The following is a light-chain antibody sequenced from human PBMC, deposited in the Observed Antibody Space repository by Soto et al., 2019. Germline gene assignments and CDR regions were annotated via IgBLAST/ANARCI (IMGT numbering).Light chain of an antibody. CDR1: SSDVGGYNY. Sequence: QSVLTQPASVSGSPGQSITISCIGTSSDVGGYNYVSWYQQHPGKAPKLMIYEVSNRPSGVSNRFSGSKSGNTASLTISGLQAEDEADYYCSSYTSSTSYVFGTGTKVTAL. J-gene: IGLJ1*01. CDR3: SSYTSSTSYV. V-gene: IGLV2-14*01. CDR2: EVS.